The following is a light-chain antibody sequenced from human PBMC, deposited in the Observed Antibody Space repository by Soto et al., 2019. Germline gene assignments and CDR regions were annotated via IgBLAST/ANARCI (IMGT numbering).Light chain of an antibody. Sequence: DIQMTQSPSSVSASSGARVTITCRASQGISSYLAWYQQKPGKAPKVLIYRASHLKSGVPSRFRGSGSGTEFTLTISSLQPDDFATYYCQHYNSYSEAFGQGTKVDIK. V-gene: IGKV1-5*03. CDR3: QHYNSYSEA. J-gene: IGKJ1*01. CDR2: RAS. CDR1: QGISSY.